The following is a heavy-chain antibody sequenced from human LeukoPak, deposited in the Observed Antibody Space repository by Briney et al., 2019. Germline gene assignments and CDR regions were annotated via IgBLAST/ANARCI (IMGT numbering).Heavy chain of an antibody. V-gene: IGHV1-8*01. CDR3: AATDSSGYYYGGWFDP. CDR1: GYTFTSYD. D-gene: IGHD3-22*01. CDR2: MNPNSGNT. Sequence: ASVKVSCKASGYTFTSYDINWVRQATGQGLEWMGWMNPNSGNTGYAQKFQGRVTMTRNTSISTAYMELSSLRSEDTAVYYCAATDSSGYYYGGWFDPWGQGTLVTVSS. J-gene: IGHJ5*02.